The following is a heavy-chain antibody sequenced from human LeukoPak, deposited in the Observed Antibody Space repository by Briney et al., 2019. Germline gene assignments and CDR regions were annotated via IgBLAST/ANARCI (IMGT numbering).Heavy chain of an antibody. V-gene: IGHV1-8*03. CDR2: MNPNSGNT. D-gene: IGHD2-8*01. Sequence: GASVKVSCKASGYTFTSYDINWVRQATGQGLEWMGWMNPNSGNTGYAQKFQGRVTITRNTSISTAYMELSSLRSEDMAVYYCARGLVGYCTNGVCYNPYNWFDPWGQGTLVTVSS. CDR3: ARGLVGYCTNGVCYNPYNWFDP. CDR1: GYTFTSYD. J-gene: IGHJ5*02.